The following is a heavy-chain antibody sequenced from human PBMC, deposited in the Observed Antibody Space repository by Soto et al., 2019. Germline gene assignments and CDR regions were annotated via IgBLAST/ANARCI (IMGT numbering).Heavy chain of an antibody. J-gene: IGHJ1*01. D-gene: IGHD4-17*01. CDR1: GFTFKNYA. CDR2: TTGSGANK. V-gene: IGHV3-23*01. CDR3: AKNGDFGEDGPAEYFEH. Sequence: EVNLLESGGGVVQPGESLRISCVGSGFTFKNYAMTWVRQAPGKGLEWVSGTTGSGANKHYADSVRGRFTISRDNSKNTLYLEMKSPRVEDTSVYYCAKNGDFGEDGPAEYFEHWGQGTLVTVSS.